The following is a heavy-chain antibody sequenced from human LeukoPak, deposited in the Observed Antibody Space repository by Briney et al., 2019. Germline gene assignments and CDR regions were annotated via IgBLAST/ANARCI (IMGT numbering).Heavy chain of an antibody. D-gene: IGHD2-15*01. CDR2: IYYSGST. V-gene: IGHV4-59*01. J-gene: IGHJ5*02. Sequence: RASETLSLTCTVSGGSISSYYWSWIRQPPGKGLEWIGYIYYSGSTNYNPSLKSRVTISVDTSKNQFSLKLTSVTAADTAVYYCARGHDGVVGWFAPWGRGTLVTVSS. CDR1: GGSISSYY. CDR3: ARGHDGVVGWFAP.